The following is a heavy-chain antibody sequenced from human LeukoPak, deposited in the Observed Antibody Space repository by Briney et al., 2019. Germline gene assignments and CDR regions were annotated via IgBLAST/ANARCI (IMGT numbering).Heavy chain of an antibody. D-gene: IGHD3-22*01. J-gene: IGHJ4*02. V-gene: IGHV5-51*01. CDR2: IYPVDSET. Sequence: GEPLKISCKGSGYRYTTYWIGWARQMPGKGLEWMGIIYPVDSETKYSPSFEGQVSISADKSMNTAYLQWSNLRASDSAMYYCASGDSSGHYRLPTEAYWGQGTLVTVSS. CDR1: GYRYTTYW. CDR3: ASGDSSGHYRLPTEAY.